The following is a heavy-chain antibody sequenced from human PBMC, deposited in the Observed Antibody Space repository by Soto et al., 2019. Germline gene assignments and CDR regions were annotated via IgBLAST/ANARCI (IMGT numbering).Heavy chain of an antibody. CDR3: AREETAWPLAYGLDV. V-gene: IGHV3-21*01. CDR2: IGRRSDI. D-gene: IGHD2-21*02. CDR1: GFTFSTYG. J-gene: IGHJ6*02. Sequence: PGGSLKLSCGASGFTFSTYGMHWVRQAPGKGLEWVSSIGRRSDIYYADSVKGRFTVSRDNAKNSVSLQMNSLRDEDTAVYYCAREETAWPLAYGLDVWGQGTTVTVSS.